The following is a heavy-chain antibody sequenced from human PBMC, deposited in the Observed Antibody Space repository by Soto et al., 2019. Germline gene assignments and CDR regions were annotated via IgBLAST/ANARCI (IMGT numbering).Heavy chain of an antibody. J-gene: IGHJ4*02. D-gene: IGHD3-3*02. CDR2: IGTAGDT. Sequence: EVQLVESGGNLVQPGGSLRLSCEASGFTFSGFDMHWVRQPTGKGLEWVSTIGTAGDTYYAVSVKGRFTISRDNAKTSLSLQMNSPRAGDKAVYFCARGQEVGAHFFDSWGQGTQVTVSS. CDR3: ARGQEVGAHFFDS. V-gene: IGHV3-13*01. CDR1: GFTFSGFD.